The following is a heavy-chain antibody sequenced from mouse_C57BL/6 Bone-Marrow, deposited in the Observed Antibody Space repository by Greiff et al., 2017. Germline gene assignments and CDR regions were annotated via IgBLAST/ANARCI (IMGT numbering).Heavy chain of an antibody. Sequence: QVQLQQSGPELVKPGASVKISCKASGYAFSSSWMNWVKQRPGKGLEWIGRIYPGDGDTNYNGKFKGKATLTADKSSSTAYMQLSSLTSEDSAVYFCARGWGYYVDYWGQGTTLTVSS. CDR1: GYAFSSSW. J-gene: IGHJ2*01. CDR2: IYPGDGDT. V-gene: IGHV1-82*01. CDR3: ARGWGYYVDY. D-gene: IGHD1-1*02.